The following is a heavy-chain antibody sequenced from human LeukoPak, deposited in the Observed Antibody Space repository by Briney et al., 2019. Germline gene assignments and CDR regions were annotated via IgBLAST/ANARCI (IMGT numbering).Heavy chain of an antibody. CDR2: IYTSGST. Sequence: GSLRLSCAASGFTFSDFWMTWIRQPAGKGLEWIGRIYTSGSTNSNPSLKSRVTISVGTSKNQFSLKLSSVTAADTAVYYCASQGPGYGAVGRYFDYWGQGTLVTVSS. J-gene: IGHJ4*02. D-gene: IGHD4-17*01. CDR3: ASQGPGYGAVGRYFDY. V-gene: IGHV4-4*07. CDR1: GFTFSDFW.